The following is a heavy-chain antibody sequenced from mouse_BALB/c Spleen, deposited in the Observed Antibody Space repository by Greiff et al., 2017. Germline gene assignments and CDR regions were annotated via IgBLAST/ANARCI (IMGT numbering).Heavy chain of an antibody. D-gene: IGHD1-1*01. CDR1: GFNIKDTY. Sequence: EVQGVESGAELVKPGASVKLSCTASGFNIKDTYMHWVKQRPEQGLEWIGRIDPANGNTKYDPKFQGKATITADTSSNTAYLQLSSLTSEDTAVYYCARDYGSSYWFAYWGQGTLVTVSA. V-gene: IGHV14-3*02. J-gene: IGHJ3*01. CDR3: ARDYGSSYWFAY. CDR2: IDPANGNT.